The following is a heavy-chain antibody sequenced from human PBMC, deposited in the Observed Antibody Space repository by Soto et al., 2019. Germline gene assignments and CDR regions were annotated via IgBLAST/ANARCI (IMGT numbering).Heavy chain of an antibody. J-gene: IGHJ4*02. CDR3: SKIILPLSPGLYLNS. CDR2: ISNDGRYI. CDR1: GFTFSSYG. D-gene: IGHD3-16*01. Sequence: PGGSLRLSCAASGFTFSSYGMHWVRQAPGKGLEWVAVISNDGRYIPYEDSVRARFTISRDNYKNTLRLQMDSLRAEDTAVYYFSKIILPLSPGLYLNSWGKGTRVTFSS. V-gene: IGHV3-30*18.